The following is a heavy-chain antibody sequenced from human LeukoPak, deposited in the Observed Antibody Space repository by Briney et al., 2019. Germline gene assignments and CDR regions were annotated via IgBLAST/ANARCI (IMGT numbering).Heavy chain of an antibody. V-gene: IGHV4-34*01. CDR3: ARARSRRYYDSSGLHASFGY. D-gene: IGHD3-22*01. CDR1: ARSFSGYY. CDR2: INHSGRT. Sequence: SETLSLTCAVDARSFSGYYWSWIRQPPGKGLEWIGEINHSGRTNYNPSLKGRVTISVDTSKKQFSLKLSSVTGAAAAVYYCARARSRRYYDSSGLHASFGYWGQGTLVTVSS. J-gene: IGHJ4*02.